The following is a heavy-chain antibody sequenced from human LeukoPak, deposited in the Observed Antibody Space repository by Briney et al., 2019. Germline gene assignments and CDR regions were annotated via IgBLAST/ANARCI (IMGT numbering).Heavy chain of an antibody. J-gene: IGHJ3*02. CDR3: ARRDRAGSAFDI. Sequence: SETLSLTCTVSGGSISSSSYYWGWIRQPPGKGLEWIGSIYYSGSTYYNPSLKSRVTISVDTSKNQFSLKLSSVTAADTAVYYCARRDRAGSAFDIWGQGKMVTVSS. CDR1: GGSISSSSYY. CDR2: IYYSGST. V-gene: IGHV4-39*01. D-gene: IGHD3-10*01.